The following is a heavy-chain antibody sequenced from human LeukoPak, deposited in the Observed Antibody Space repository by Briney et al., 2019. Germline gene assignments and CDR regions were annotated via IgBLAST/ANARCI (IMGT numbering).Heavy chain of an antibody. V-gene: IGHV3-7*01. CDR3: ARDGFVGAADY. J-gene: IGHJ4*02. CDR1: EFIFSGYW. D-gene: IGHD6-13*01. CDR2: IKQDGSEK. Sequence: GSLRLSCAASEFIFSGYWMNWVRQAPGKGLEWVANIKQDGSEKQYVDSVRGRFTISRDNAKNSLYLQMNSLRVEDTAVYYCARDGFVGAADYWGQGTLVTVSS.